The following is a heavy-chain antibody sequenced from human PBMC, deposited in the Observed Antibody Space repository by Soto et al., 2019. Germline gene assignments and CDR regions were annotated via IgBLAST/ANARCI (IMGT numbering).Heavy chain of an antibody. D-gene: IGHD6-19*01. CDR2: VSHDGRNT. CDR1: GFTFSDYA. J-gene: IGHJ4*02. Sequence: VQLVESGGGVVQPGRSLRLSCAASGFTFSDYAMHWVRQAPGKGLEWVAVVSHDGRNTHYADSVKGRFTISRDSSKDTVSLEMTSLRAEDTADYYCAGGGRQWLVTSDFNYWGQGALVTVSS. CDR3: AGGGRQWLVTSDFNY. V-gene: IGHV3-30*03.